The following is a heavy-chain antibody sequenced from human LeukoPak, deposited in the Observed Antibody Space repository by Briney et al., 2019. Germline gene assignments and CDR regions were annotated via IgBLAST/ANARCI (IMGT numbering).Heavy chain of an antibody. CDR3: AREGIYGDYRH. Sequence: GGSLRLSCAASGFTFSTYWMSWVRQAPGKGLEWVANIKQDGSEKYYVDSVKGRFTISRDNAKSSLYLQMNSLRADDTAVYYCAREGIYGDYRHWGQGTLVTVSS. CDR2: IKQDGSEK. V-gene: IGHV3-7*03. CDR1: GFTFSTYW. D-gene: IGHD4-17*01. J-gene: IGHJ4*02.